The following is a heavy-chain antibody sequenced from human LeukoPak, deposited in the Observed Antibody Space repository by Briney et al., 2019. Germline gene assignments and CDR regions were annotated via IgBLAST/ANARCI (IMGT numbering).Heavy chain of an antibody. CDR3: AKASRGNRTSLWSFDY. D-gene: IGHD5-18*01. CDR1: GFTFDDYT. Sequence: GGSLRLSCAASGFTFDDYTMPWVRQAPGKGLEWVSLISWDGGSTYYADSVKGRLTISRDNSKNSLYLQMNSPRTEDTALYYCAKASRGNRTSLWSFDYWGQGTLVTVSS. CDR2: ISWDGGST. V-gene: IGHV3-43*01. J-gene: IGHJ4*02.